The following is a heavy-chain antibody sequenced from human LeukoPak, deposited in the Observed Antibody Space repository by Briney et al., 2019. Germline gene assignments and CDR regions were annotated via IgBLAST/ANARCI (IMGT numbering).Heavy chain of an antibody. D-gene: IGHD3-10*01. CDR1: GFTFSNYG. CDR2: VRYDETTK. V-gene: IGHV3-30*02. Sequence: PGGSLRLSCAASGFTFSNYGMHWVRQAPGKGLEWVAFVRYDETTKFYADSVKGRFTISRDNSKNTLYLQMNSLRAEDAAVYYCANGGGGSGNFYYFDYWGQGTLVTVSS. CDR3: ANGGGGSGNFYYFDY. J-gene: IGHJ4*02.